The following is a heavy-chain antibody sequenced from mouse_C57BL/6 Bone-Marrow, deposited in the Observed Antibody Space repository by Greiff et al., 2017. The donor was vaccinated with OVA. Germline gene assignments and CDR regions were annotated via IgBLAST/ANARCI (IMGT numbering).Heavy chain of an antibody. J-gene: IGHJ3*01. Sequence: QVQLQQSGAELARPGASVKLSCKASGYTFTSYGISWVKQRTGQGLEWIGEIYPRSGNTYYNEKFKGKATMTADKSSSTAYMELRSLTSEDSAVYFGARDRSDDGYSAWFAYWGQGTLVTVSA. CDR3: ARDRSDDGYSAWFAY. V-gene: IGHV1-81*01. CDR2: IYPRSGNT. D-gene: IGHD2-3*01. CDR1: GYTFTSYG.